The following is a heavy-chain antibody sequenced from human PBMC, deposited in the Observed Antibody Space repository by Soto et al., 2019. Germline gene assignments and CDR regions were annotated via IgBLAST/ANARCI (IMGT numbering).Heavy chain of an antibody. CDR2: ISGSGGST. CDR1: GFTFSSYA. Sequence: GGSLRLSCAASGFTFSSYAMSWVRQAPGKGLEWVSAISGSGGSTYYADSVKGRFTISRDNSKNTLYLQMNSLRAEDTAVYYCAKHDLYGSGSYYKGGIDYWGQGTLVTVSS. D-gene: IGHD3-10*01. V-gene: IGHV3-23*01. CDR3: AKHDLYGSGSYYKGGIDY. J-gene: IGHJ4*02.